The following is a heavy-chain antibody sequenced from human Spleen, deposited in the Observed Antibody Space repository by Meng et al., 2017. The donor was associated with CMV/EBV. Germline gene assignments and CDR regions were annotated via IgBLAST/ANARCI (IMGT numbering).Heavy chain of an antibody. J-gene: IGHJ3*02. CDR3: AREDYYDSSGADI. Sequence: GESLKISCAASGFTFSSYSINWVRQAPGKGLEWVSSISSSSSYIYYADSVKGRFTISRDNAKNSLYLQMNSLRAEDTAVYYCAREDYYDSSGADIWGQGTMVTVS. D-gene: IGHD3-22*01. CDR2: ISSSSSYI. CDR1: GFTFSSYS. V-gene: IGHV3-21*01.